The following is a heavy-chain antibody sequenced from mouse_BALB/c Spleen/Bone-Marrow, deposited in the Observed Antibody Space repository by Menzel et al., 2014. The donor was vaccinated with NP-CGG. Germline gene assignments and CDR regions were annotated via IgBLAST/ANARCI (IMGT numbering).Heavy chain of an antibody. CDR2: ISSGGSYT. V-gene: IGHV5-9-3*01. D-gene: IGHD2-3*01. CDR3: ARHDGYYAMDY. J-gene: IGHJ4*01. Sequence: DVKLQESGGGLVKPGGPLKLSCAASGFTFSSYAMSWVRQTPEKRLEWVATISSGGSYTYYPDSVKGRFTISRDNAKNTLYLQMSSLRSEDTAMYYCARHDGYYAMDYWGQGTSVTVSS. CDR1: GFTFSSYA.